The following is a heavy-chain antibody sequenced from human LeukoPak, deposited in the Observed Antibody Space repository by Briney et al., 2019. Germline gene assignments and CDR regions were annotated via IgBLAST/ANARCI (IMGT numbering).Heavy chain of an antibody. CDR2: IYSGGST. Sequence: GGSLRLSCAASGFTVSSNYMSWVRQAPGKGLEWVSVIYSGGSTYYADFVKGRFTISRDNSKNTLYLQMNSLRAEDTAVYYCAIEEGAYYGSGTYFDYWGRGTLVTVSS. CDR1: GFTVSSNY. J-gene: IGHJ4*02. CDR3: AIEEGAYYGSGTYFDY. D-gene: IGHD3-10*01. V-gene: IGHV3-66*01.